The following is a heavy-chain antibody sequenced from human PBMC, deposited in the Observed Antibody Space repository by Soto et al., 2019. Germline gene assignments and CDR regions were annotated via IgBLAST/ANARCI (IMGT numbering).Heavy chain of an antibody. D-gene: IGHD5-18*01. J-gene: IGHJ6*02. CDR3: AIVHDTAMYYYYGMDA. CDR2: IIPIFGTA. CDR1: GGTFSSYA. V-gene: IGHV1-69*01. Sequence: SVKVSCTASGGTFSSYAISWVRQAPGQGLEWMGGIIPIFGTANYAQKFQGRVTINADESTSTAYMELSSLRSEDTAVYYCAIVHDTAMYYYYGMDAWGQGTTVTVYS.